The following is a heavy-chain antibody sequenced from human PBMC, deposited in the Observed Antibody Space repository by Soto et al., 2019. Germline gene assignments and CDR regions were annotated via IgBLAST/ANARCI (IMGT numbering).Heavy chain of an antibody. D-gene: IGHD2-21*02. J-gene: IGHJ6*02. CDR3: AKAPWPVVTAIRALHYYYGMDV. V-gene: IGHV3-23*01. CDR1: GFTFSSYA. Sequence: PGGSLRLSCAASGFTFSSYAMSWVRQAPGKGLEWVSAISGSGGSTYYADSVKGRFTISRDNSKNTLYLQMNSLRAEDTAVYYCAKAPWPVVTAIRALHYYYGMDVWGQGTTVTVAS. CDR2: ISGSGGST.